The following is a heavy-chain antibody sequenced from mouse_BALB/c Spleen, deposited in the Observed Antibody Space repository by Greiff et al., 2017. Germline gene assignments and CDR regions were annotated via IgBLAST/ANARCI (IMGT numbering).Heavy chain of an antibody. V-gene: IGHV1-54*01. CDR1: GYAFTNYL. J-gene: IGHJ2*01. D-gene: IGHD4-1*01. Sequence: VQLQQSGAELVRPGTSVKVSCKASGYAFTNYLIEWVKQRPGQGLEWIGVINPGSGGTNYNEKFKGKATLTADKSSSTAYMQLSSLTSDDSAVYFCARGDWDEGVDYWGQGTTLTVSS. CDR3: ARGDWDEGVDY. CDR2: INPGSGGT.